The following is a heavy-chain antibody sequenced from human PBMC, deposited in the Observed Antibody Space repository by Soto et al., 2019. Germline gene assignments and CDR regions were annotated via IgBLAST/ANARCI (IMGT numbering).Heavy chain of an antibody. CDR3: ARRTGGDCCLFDY. CDR2: IYYSGSTS. Sequence: QLQLQESGPGLVKPSETLSLTCTVSGGSISSSSYYWGWIRQPPGKGLEWIGSIYYSGSTSYYNPSLKSRVTISVDTSKNQFSLKLSSVTAADTAVYYCARRTGGDCCLFDYWGQGTLVTVSS. J-gene: IGHJ4*02. V-gene: IGHV4-39*01. CDR1: GGSISSSSYY. D-gene: IGHD2-21*02.